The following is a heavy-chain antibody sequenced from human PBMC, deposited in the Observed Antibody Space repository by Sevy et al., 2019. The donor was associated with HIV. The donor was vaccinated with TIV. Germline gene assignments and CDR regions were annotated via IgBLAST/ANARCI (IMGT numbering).Heavy chain of an antibody. J-gene: IGHJ4*02. CDR2: ISGSGTST. CDR3: GKVSIFGVGGFYDY. Sequence: AGSLRLSCAASGFSFSTYAMTWVRQAPGKGLEWVSGISGSGTSTYYTDSVKGRFTISRDNSKNTVYLQMNNLRAEDTAVYYCGKVSIFGVGGFYDYWGQGTLVTVSS. V-gene: IGHV3-23*01. CDR1: GFSFSTYA. D-gene: IGHD3-3*01.